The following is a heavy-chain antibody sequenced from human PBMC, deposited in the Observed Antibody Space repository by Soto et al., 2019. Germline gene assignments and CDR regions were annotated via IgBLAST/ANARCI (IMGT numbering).Heavy chain of an antibody. V-gene: IGHV4-59*01. J-gene: IGHJ5*02. D-gene: IGHD6-13*01. CDR1: GGSISSYY. Sequence: SETLSLTCTVSGGSISSYYWSWIRQPPGKGLEWIGYIYYSGSTNYNPSLKSRVTISVDTSKNQFSLKLSSVTAADTAVYYCARDYSRSWYRGLFDPWGQGTLVTVSS. CDR3: ARDYSRSWYRGLFDP. CDR2: IYYSGST.